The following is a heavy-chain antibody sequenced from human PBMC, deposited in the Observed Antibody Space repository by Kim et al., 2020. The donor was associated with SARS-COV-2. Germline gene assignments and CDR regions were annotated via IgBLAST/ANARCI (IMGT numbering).Heavy chain of an antibody. CDR3: ARESFYYDSSGTLAIDY. V-gene: IGHV3-7*01. CDR2: IKQDGSEK. D-gene: IGHD3-22*01. CDR1: GFTFSSYW. Sequence: GGSLRLSCAASGFTFSSYWMSWVRQAPGKGLEWVANIKQDGSEKYYVDSVKGRFTISRDNAKNSLYLQMNSLRAEDTAVYYCARESFYYDSSGTLAIDYWGQGTLVTVSS. J-gene: IGHJ4*02.